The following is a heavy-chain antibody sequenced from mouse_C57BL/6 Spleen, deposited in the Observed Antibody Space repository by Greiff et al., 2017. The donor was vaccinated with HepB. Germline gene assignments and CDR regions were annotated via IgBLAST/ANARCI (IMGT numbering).Heavy chain of an antibody. CDR1: GYTFTSYW. CDR2: IDPSDSYT. CDR3: ARRGLRNAMDY. Sequence: QVQLQQPGAELVKPGASVKLSCKASGYTFTSYWMQWVKQRPGQGLEWIGEIDPSDSYTNYNQKLKGKATLTVDTSSSTAYMQLSSLTSEDSAVYYCARRGLRNAMDYWGQGTSVTVSS. V-gene: IGHV1-50*01. D-gene: IGHD3-1*01. J-gene: IGHJ4*01.